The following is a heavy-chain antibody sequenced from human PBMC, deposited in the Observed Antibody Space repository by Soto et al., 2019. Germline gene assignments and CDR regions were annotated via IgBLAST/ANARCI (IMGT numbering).Heavy chain of an antibody. D-gene: IGHD3-16*01. J-gene: IGHJ4*02. Sequence: QVQLQESGPGLVKPSETLSLTCTVSGGSISSYYWSWIRQPAGKGLEWIGRIYTSGSTNYNSSLKSRVTMSVDTSKNQFSLKLSSVTAADTAVYYCARDLYYDYVWGSSSYYFDYWGQVTLVTVSS. V-gene: IGHV4-4*07. CDR3: ARDLYYDYVWGSSSYYFDY. CDR2: IYTSGST. CDR1: GGSISSYY.